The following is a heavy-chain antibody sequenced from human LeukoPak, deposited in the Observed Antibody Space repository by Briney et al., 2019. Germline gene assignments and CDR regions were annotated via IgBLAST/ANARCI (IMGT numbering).Heavy chain of an antibody. CDR3: ARGGHYDSSCSPFDY. CDR2: IDYSGST. CDR1: GGSISSYY. Sequence: SETLSLTCTVSGGSISSYYWSWIRQPPGKGLEWIGFIDYSGSTNYNPSLKSRVTISVDTSKNHFSLRLSSVTAADTAAYYCARGGHYDSSCSPFDYWGQGTLVTVS. J-gene: IGHJ4*02. D-gene: IGHD3-22*01. V-gene: IGHV4-59*01.